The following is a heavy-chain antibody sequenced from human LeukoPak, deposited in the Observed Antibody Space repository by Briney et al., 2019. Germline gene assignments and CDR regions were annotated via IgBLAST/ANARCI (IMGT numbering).Heavy chain of an antibody. CDR1: ELTFSSYD. Sequence: PGGSLRLSCAASELTFSSYDMNWVRQAPGKGLEWVSYISSSGNTIYYADSVKGRFTISRDNAENSVHLQMNSLGAEDTAVYYCARDPAYFGSNSWYRGFDYWGQGTLVTVSS. CDR3: ARDPAYFGSNSWYRGFDY. D-gene: IGHD6-13*01. CDR2: ISSSGNTI. V-gene: IGHV3-48*03. J-gene: IGHJ4*02.